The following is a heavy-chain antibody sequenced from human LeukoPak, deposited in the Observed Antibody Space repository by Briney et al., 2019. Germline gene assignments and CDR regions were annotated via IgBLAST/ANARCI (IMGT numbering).Heavy chain of an antibody. Sequence: ASAKVSCKASGYTFTSYGISWVRQAPGQGLEWMGWISGHNGNTNYAQKVQGRVTMTTDTSTSTAYMELRSLRSDDTAVYYCGRDLIDYGGNIVYWGQGTLVTVSS. CDR2: ISGHNGNT. CDR3: GRDLIDYGGNIVY. CDR1: GYTFTSYG. D-gene: IGHD4-23*01. J-gene: IGHJ4*02. V-gene: IGHV1-18*01.